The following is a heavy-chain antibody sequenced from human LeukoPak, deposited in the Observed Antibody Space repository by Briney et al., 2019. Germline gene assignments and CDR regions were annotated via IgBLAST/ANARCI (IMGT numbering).Heavy chain of an antibody. D-gene: IGHD3-9*01. J-gene: IGHJ4*02. Sequence: GGSLRLSCAASGFTFSSYAMSWVRQAPGKGLEGVSAISGSGGSTYYADSVKGRFTISRDNSKNTLYLQMNSLRAEDTAVYYCARDKGVRYFDWLMYYFDYWGQGTLVTVSS. V-gene: IGHV3-23*01. CDR3: ARDKGVRYFDWLMYYFDY. CDR1: GFTFSSYA. CDR2: ISGSGGST.